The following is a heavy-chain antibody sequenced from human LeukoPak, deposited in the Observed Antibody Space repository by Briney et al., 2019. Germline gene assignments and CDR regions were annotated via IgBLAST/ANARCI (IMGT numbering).Heavy chain of an antibody. J-gene: IGHJ4*02. V-gene: IGHV3-74*01. CDR1: GFSFSNYW. Sequence: GGSLRLSCAASGFSFSNYWMHWVRQAPGKGLVWVSLITSEGTSTYYADSVKGRFTISRDNAKNTVFLQLNNLGVDDTAVYYCARTYQSGTYAYGHWGQGTLVTVSS. CDR2: ITSEGTST. CDR3: ARTYQSGTYAYGH. D-gene: IGHD1-26*01.